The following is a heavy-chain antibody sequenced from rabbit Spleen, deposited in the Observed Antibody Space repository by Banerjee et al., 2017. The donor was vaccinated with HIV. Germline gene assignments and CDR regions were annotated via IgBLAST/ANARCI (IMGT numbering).Heavy chain of an antibody. D-gene: IGHD6-1*01. V-gene: IGHV1S40*01. CDR3: AGVAKTYDDFDL. Sequence: QSLEESGGDLVKPGASLTLTCTASGLDFSSGYWICWVRQAPGEGLEWIACINTYTGRPVYASWTKGPFTISKTSSTTVTLQMTSLTAANTATYICAGVAKTYDDFDLWGPGTLVTVS. J-gene: IGHJ4*01. CDR1: GLDFSSGYW. CDR2: INTYTGRP.